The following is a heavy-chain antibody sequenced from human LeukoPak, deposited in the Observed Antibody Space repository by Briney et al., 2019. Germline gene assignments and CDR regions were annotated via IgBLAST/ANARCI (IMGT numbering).Heavy chain of an antibody. J-gene: IGHJ4*02. V-gene: IGHV4-34*01. CDR1: GGSFSGYY. CDR3: ARGDSSVGLSF. Sequence: SETLSLTCAVYGGSFSGYYWSWSRQPPGKGLEWIGEIYHSGSTNYNPSLKSRVTISVDTSKNQFSLKLSSVTAADTAVYYCARGDSSVGLSFWGQGTLVTVSS. D-gene: IGHD4-23*01. CDR2: IYHSGST.